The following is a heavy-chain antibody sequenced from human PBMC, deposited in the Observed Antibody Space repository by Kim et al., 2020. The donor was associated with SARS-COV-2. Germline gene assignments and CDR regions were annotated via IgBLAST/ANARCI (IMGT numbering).Heavy chain of an antibody. CDR1: GFTFGDYA. J-gene: IGHJ4*02. Sequence: GGSLRLSCTASGFTFGDYAMSWFRQAPGKGLEWVGFIRSKAYGGTTEYAASVKGRFTISRDDSKSIAYLQMNSLKTEDTAVYYCTRAPTTPIFDYWGQGTLVTVSS. CDR2: IRSKAYGGTT. CDR3: TRAPTTPIFDY. D-gene: IGHD4-17*01. V-gene: IGHV3-49*03.